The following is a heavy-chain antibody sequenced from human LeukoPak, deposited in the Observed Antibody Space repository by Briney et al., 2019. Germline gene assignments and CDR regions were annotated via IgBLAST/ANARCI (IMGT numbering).Heavy chain of an antibody. CDR1: GFTFSSYG. Sequence: GRSVRLSCAASGFTFSSYGMHWVRQAPGKGLEWVAVISYDGSNKYYADSVKGRFTISRDNSKNTLYLQVNSLRAEDTAVYYCARDLSLWFGELIDYWGQGTLVTDPS. J-gene: IGHJ4*02. CDR3: ARDLSLWFGELIDY. CDR2: ISYDGSNK. V-gene: IGHV3-30*03. D-gene: IGHD3-10*01.